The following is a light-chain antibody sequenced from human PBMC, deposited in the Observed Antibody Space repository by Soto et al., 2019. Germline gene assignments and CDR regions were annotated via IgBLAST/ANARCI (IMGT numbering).Light chain of an antibody. CDR2: DVT. Sequence: QSVLTQPASVSGSPGQSITISCTGTSSDVGGFNYVSWYQQHPGKAPKLMIYDVTNRPSGVSYRFSGSKSGNTASLTISGLQAEDEADYYCNSYTSSSTDVFGTGNKVTVL. CDR1: SSDVGGFNY. V-gene: IGLV2-14*03. CDR3: NSYTSSSTDV. J-gene: IGLJ1*01.